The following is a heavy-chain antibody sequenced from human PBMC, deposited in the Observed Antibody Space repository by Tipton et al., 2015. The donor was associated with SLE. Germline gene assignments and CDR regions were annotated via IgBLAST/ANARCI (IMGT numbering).Heavy chain of an antibody. CDR2: INDAEGT. J-gene: IGHJ3*01. D-gene: IGHD3-9*01. Sequence: TLSLTCEVYGVSFSGYYWSWIRQSPGKGLEWIGEINDAEGTKYNPSLESRVTMSIDTSKNRFSLNMNSVTAADTAVYYCASGILTGNAAFDVWGQGTMVSVSP. CDR3: ASGILTGNAAFDV. CDR1: GVSFSGYY. V-gene: IGHV4-34*01.